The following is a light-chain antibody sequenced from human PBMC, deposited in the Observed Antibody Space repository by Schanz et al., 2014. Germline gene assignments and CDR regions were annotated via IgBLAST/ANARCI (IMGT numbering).Light chain of an antibody. CDR2: EAN. Sequence: QSALTQPASVSGSPGQSITISCTGTSSDVGSYGFVSWYQHYPGKAPKVIIYEANKRPSGVSNRFSASKSGYTASLTISGLQAEDEADYYCCSYAGTYTWVFGGGTKLTVL. J-gene: IGLJ3*02. CDR3: CSYAGTYTWV. CDR1: SSDVGSYGF. V-gene: IGLV2-23*01.